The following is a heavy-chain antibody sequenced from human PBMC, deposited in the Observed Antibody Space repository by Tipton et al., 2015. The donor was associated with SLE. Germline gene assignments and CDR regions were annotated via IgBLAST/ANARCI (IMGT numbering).Heavy chain of an antibody. D-gene: IGHD2-2*01. Sequence: QSGAEVKKPGASVKVSCKASGYTFTGYYMHWVRQAPGQGLEWMGGIIPIFHTANYAQKFQGRVTTTTDESTSTAFMELSSLTSEDTAVYYCARALHCTTTSCFFDYWGQGTLVTVSP. CDR2: IIPIFHTA. J-gene: IGHJ4*02. V-gene: IGHV1-69*05. CDR3: ARALHCTTTSCFFDY. CDR1: GYTFTGYY.